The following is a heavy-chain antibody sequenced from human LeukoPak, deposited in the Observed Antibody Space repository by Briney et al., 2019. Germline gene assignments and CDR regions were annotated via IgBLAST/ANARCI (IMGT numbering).Heavy chain of an antibody. D-gene: IGHD2-15*01. J-gene: IGHJ4*02. CDR1: GGSISSGGYS. Sequence: SQTLSLTCAVSGGSISSGGYSWSWIRQPPGKGLEWIGYIYHSGSTYYNPSLKSRVTISVDTSKNQFSLKLSSVTAADTAVYYCARTGMVGAADYWGQGTLVTVSS. CDR2: IYHSGST. CDR3: ARTGMVGAADY. V-gene: IGHV4-30-2*01.